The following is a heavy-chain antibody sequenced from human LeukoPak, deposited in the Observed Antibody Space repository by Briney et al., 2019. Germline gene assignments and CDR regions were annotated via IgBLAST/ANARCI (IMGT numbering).Heavy chain of an antibody. Sequence: GGSLRLSCAASGFTFSSYAMSWVRQAPGKGLEWVSAISGSGGSTYYADSVKGRSTISRDNSKNTLYLQMNSLRAEDTAVYYCAKDPFIVVVPAAMYFDYWGQGTLVTVSS. D-gene: IGHD2-2*01. CDR3: AKDPFIVVVPAAMYFDY. V-gene: IGHV3-23*01. CDR1: GFTFSSYA. CDR2: ISGSGGST. J-gene: IGHJ4*02.